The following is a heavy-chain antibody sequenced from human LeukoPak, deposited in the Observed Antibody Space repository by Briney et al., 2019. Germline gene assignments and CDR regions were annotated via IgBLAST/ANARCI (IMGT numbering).Heavy chain of an antibody. D-gene: IGHD2-15*01. CDR2: IYYSGST. J-gene: IGHJ4*02. CDR1: GGSISSSSYY. CDR3: ARRAPYCSGGSCYGFDY. Sequence: SETPSLTCTVSGGSISSSSYYWGWLRQPPGKGLEWIGSIYYSGSTYYNPSLKSRVTISVDTSKNQFSLKLSSVTAADTAVYYCARRAPYCSGGSCYGFDYWGQGTLVTVSS. V-gene: IGHV4-39*01.